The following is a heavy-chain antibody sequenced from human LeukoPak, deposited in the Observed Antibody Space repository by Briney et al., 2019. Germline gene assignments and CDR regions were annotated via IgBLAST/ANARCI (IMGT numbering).Heavy chain of an antibody. V-gene: IGHV3-7*04. Sequence: GGSLRLSWVASGFPFRSYWMTWVGQAPGKGREWVANIKQDGSKKSYVDSVKGGFTISRDNAKNSLYLQMNSLRAEDTAIYYCTRVGYIDEGIDYWGQGTLVTVSS. J-gene: IGHJ4*02. D-gene: IGHD5-24*01. CDR3: TRVGYIDEGIDY. CDR2: IKQDGSKK. CDR1: GFPFRSYW.